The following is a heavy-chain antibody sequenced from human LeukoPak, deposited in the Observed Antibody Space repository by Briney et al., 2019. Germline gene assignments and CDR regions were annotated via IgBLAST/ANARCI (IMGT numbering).Heavy chain of an antibody. Sequence: PSGTLSLTCVVSGGSISSSNWWSWVRQPPGRGLEWIGEIYHSGSTNYNPSLKSRVTISVDKSENQFSLKLSSVTAADTAVYYFVRKGLTGDIGRASDIWGQGTMVTVSS. V-gene: IGHV4-4*02. CDR1: GGSISSSNW. CDR3: VRKGLTGDIGRASDI. J-gene: IGHJ3*02. D-gene: IGHD7-27*01. CDR2: IYHSGST.